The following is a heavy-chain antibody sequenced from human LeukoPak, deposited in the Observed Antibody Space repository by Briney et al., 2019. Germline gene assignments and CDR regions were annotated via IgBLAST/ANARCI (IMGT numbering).Heavy chain of an antibody. J-gene: IGHJ4*02. Sequence: GASVKVSCKASGYTFTSYDINWVRQATGQGLEWMGRMNPNSGNTGYAQKFQGRVTMTRNTSISTAYMELSSLRSEDTAVYYCARTVSRITMVRGVMNFDYWGQGTLVTVSS. V-gene: IGHV1-8*01. CDR2: MNPNSGNT. CDR3: ARTVSRITMVRGVMNFDY. D-gene: IGHD3-10*01. CDR1: GYTFTSYD.